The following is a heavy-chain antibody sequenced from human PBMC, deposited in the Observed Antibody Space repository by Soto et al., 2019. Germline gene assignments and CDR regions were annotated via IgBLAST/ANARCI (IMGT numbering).Heavy chain of an antibody. CDR1: GFTFSSYG. CDR2: ISYDGSNK. CDR3: AKADGTTYYYYYGMDV. V-gene: IGHV3-30*18. J-gene: IGHJ6*02. D-gene: IGHD1-7*01. Sequence: GGSLRLSCAASGFTFSSYGMHWVRQAPGKGLEWVAVISYDGSNKYYADSGKGRFTISRDNSKNTLYLQMNSLRAEDTAVYYCAKADGTTYYYYYGMDVWGQGTTVTVSS.